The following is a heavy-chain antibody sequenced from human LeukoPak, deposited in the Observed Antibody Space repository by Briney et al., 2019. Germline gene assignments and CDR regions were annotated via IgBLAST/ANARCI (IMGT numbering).Heavy chain of an antibody. CDR1: GGSISSYY. J-gene: IGHJ3*02. D-gene: IGHD3-10*01. CDR3: ARGYGSGSSLDAFDI. V-gene: IGHV4-59*01. CDR2: IYYSGST. Sequence: SETLSLTCTVSGGSISSYYWSWIRQPPGKGLEWIGYIYYSGSTNYNPSLKSRVTISVDTSKNQFSLKLSSVTAADTAVYYCARGYGSGSSLDAFDIWGHGTMVTVSS.